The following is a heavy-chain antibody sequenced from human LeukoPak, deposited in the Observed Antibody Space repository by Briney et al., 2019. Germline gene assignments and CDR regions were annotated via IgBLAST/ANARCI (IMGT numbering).Heavy chain of an antibody. CDR2: IYPGDSDT. Sequence: GESLKISCKGSGYSFTNYWIGWVRQMPGKGLEWMGIIYPGDSDTRYSPSFQGQVTISADKSISTAYLQWSSLKASDTAMYYCARLEVEYYYDSSGYSSTHFDYWGQGTLVTVSS. V-gene: IGHV5-51*01. CDR3: ARLEVEYYYDSSGYSSTHFDY. J-gene: IGHJ4*02. D-gene: IGHD3-22*01. CDR1: GYSFTNYW.